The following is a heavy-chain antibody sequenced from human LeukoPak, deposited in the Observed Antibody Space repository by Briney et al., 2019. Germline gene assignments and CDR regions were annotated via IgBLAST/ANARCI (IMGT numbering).Heavy chain of an antibody. Sequence: ASVKVSCKASGYTFSNYGISWVRQAPGQGLEWMGWINPNSGGTNYAQKFQGRVTMTRDTSISTAYMELSRLRSDDTAVYYCARDHRGDYYDSTDSDYWGQGTLVTVSS. D-gene: IGHD3-22*01. CDR2: INPNSGGT. CDR3: ARDHRGDYYDSTDSDY. J-gene: IGHJ4*02. V-gene: IGHV1-2*02. CDR1: GYTFSNYG.